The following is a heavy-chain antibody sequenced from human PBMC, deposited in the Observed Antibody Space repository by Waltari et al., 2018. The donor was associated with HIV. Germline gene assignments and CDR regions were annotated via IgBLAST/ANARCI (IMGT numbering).Heavy chain of an antibody. CDR1: GFTFIDHY. D-gene: IGHD4-17*01. Sequence: QVQLVESGGGLVKPGGSLTLSCATSGFTFIDHYMSWVRQAPGKGLGWVSYSSRTVGSTYYADTVKGRFTISRDNADNSLLLQMNNLRAEDTAIYYCVRGSGAGYGDFAHYFDSWGQGTLVTVSS. CDR3: VRGSGAGYGDFAHYFDS. V-gene: IGHV3-11*04. CDR2: SSRTVGST. J-gene: IGHJ4*02.